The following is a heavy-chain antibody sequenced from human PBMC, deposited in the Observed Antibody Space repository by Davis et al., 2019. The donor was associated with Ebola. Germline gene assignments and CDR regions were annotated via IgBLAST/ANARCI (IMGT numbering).Heavy chain of an antibody. J-gene: IGHJ6*04. CDR2: IKSVGSST. CDR1: AFTTSIYW. D-gene: IGHD2-21*01. CDR3: ARIMTAAYGLDV. V-gene: IGHV3-74*01. Sequence: PGGSLRLSCAASAFTTSIYWMHCVRQAPGKVLVWVSRIKSVGSSTNYADSVTGRFTISRDNAKNTLYLQMNSLRAEDTAVYYCARIMTAAYGLDVWGKGTTVTVSS.